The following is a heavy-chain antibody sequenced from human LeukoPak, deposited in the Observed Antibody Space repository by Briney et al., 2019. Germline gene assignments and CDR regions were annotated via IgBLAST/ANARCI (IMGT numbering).Heavy chain of an antibody. CDR3: ARDGPAYSFEY. V-gene: IGHV3-48*03. CDR1: GFIFSTYE. CDR2: TSTSGSTI. J-gene: IGHJ4*02. Sequence: GGSLRLSCAASGFIFSTYEMHWVRQAPGMGLEWVSYTSTSGSTIYYADSVKGRFTSSRDNARNSLFLQMNRLRAEDTAVYYCARDGPAYSFEYWGQGTLVTVSS. D-gene: IGHD2-21*01.